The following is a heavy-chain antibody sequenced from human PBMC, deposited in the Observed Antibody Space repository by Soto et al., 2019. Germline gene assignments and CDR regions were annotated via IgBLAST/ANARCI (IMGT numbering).Heavy chain of an antibody. Sequence: ASVKVSCKASGYTFTSYYMHWVRQAPGQGLEWMGIINPSGGSTSYAQKFQGRVTMTRDTSTSTVYMELSSLRSEDTAVYYCAREGGPTTVVTSGFEYWGQGTLVTVSS. J-gene: IGHJ4*02. CDR2: INPSGGST. CDR1: GYTFTSYY. CDR3: AREGGPTTVVTSGFEY. D-gene: IGHD4-17*01. V-gene: IGHV1-46*01.